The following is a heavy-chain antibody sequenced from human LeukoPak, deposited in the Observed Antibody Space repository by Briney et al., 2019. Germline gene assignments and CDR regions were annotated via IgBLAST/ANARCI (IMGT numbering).Heavy chain of an antibody. CDR1: GFTFSIYS. CDR2: ISYDGSNK. J-gene: IGHJ6*03. D-gene: IGHD2-8*01. V-gene: IGHV3-30*04. Sequence: GGSLRLSCAASGFTFSIYSMNWVRQAPGKGLEWVAVISYDGSNKYYADSVKGRFTISRDNAKNSLYLQMNSLRAEDTAVYYCARVISSRYGTYYMDVWGKGTTVTISS. CDR3: ARVISSRYGTYYMDV.